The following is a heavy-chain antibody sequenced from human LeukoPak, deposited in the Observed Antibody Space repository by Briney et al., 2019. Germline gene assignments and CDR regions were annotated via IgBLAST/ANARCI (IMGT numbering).Heavy chain of an antibody. D-gene: IGHD5-12*01. Sequence: ASVKVSCKASGGTFSSYAISWVRQAPGQGLEWMGGIIPIFGTANYAQKFQGRVTMTRNTSISTAYMELSSLRSEDTAVYYCARGPAGPRRLRIRTYDYWGQGTLVTVSS. CDR1: GGTFSSYA. CDR2: IIPIFGTA. V-gene: IGHV1-69*05. CDR3: ARGPAGPRRLRIRTYDY. J-gene: IGHJ4*02.